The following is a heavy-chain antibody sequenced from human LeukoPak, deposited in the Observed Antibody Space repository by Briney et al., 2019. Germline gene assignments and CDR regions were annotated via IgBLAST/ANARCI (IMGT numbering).Heavy chain of an antibody. Sequence: SGPALVKPTQTLTLTCTFSGFSLSTSGMCVSWIHQPPGKALEWLARIDWDDDKYYSTSLKTRLTISKDTSKNQVVLTMTNMDPVDTATYYCARGGYCSSTSCFDYWGQGTLVTVSS. CDR2: IDWDDDK. D-gene: IGHD2-2*01. CDR1: GFSLSTSGMC. J-gene: IGHJ4*02. V-gene: IGHV2-70*11. CDR3: ARGGYCSSTSCFDY.